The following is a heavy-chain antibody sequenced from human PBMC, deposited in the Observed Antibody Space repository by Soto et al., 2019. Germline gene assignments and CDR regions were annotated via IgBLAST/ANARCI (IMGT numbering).Heavy chain of an antibody. CDR1: GFTFSSYG. J-gene: IGHJ6*02. V-gene: IGHV3-30*18. CDR2: ISYDGSKK. Sequence: QVQLVESGGGVVQPGRSLRLSCAASGFTFSSYGMHWVRQAPGKGLEWVAVISYDGSKKYYAGSVRGRFTISRDNSKNTLYLQMNSLRAEDTAVYYCANTAPSVWFGEFFDYYRMDVWGQGTTVTVSS. D-gene: IGHD3-10*01. CDR3: ANTAPSVWFGEFFDYYRMDV.